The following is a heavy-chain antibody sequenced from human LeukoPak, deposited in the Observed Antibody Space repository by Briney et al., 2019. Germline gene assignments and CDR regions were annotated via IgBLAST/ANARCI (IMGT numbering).Heavy chain of an antibody. J-gene: IGHJ4*02. CDR1: GYSFTNYW. D-gene: IGHD6-19*01. CDR3: ARGGWLDDY. CDR2: INPSDSYT. Sequence: GESMRISCKGSGYSFTNYWISWVRQMPGKGLEWMGRINPSDSYTNYNPPFQGHVTFSVDKSIATAYLQWTTLKASDTAMYYCARGGWLDDYWGQGTLVTVSS. V-gene: IGHV5-10-1*01.